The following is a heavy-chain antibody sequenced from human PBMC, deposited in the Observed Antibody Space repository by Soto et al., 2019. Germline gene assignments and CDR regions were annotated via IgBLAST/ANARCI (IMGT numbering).Heavy chain of an antibody. Sequence: PGGSLRLSCAASGFTFSSYAMSWVRQAPGKGLEWVSAISGSGGSTYYADSVKGRFTISRDNSKNTLHLQMNSLRAEDTAVYYCAKDVAHITMIVVVNWGQGTLVTVSS. CDR2: ISGSGGST. J-gene: IGHJ4*02. V-gene: IGHV3-23*01. D-gene: IGHD3-22*01. CDR1: GFTFSSYA. CDR3: AKDVAHITMIVVVN.